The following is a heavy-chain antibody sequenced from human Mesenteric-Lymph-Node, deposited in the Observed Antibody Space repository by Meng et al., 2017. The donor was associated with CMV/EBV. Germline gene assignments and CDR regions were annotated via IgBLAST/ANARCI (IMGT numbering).Heavy chain of an antibody. J-gene: IGHJ4*02. V-gene: IGHV3-74*01. Sequence: GESLKISCAASGFTFRSYWMHWVRQTPGRGLAWVSRINGDGSSTAYADSVRGRFSISRDNAQNTVYLQMNSLRAEDTAVYYCARDSPSDFDYWGQGTLVTVSS. CDR3: ARDSPSDFDY. CDR1: GFTFRSYW. CDR2: INGDGSST.